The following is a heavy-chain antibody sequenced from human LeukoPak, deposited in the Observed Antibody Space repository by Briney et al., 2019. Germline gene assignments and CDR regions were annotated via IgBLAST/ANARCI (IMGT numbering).Heavy chain of an antibody. CDR1: GFTFSDSA. CDR3: TVPQSGGNWFDP. D-gene: IGHD3-16*01. V-gene: IGHV3-73*01. CDR2: IRGKGFSDPP. J-gene: IGHJ5*02. Sequence: GGSLKLSCAASGFTFSDSAIHWVRQASGKGLEWVGRIRGKGFSDPPAYAASVKDRFTISRDDSESTAYLQMNSLKAEDTAVYYCTVPQSGGNWFDPWGPGTQVTVSS.